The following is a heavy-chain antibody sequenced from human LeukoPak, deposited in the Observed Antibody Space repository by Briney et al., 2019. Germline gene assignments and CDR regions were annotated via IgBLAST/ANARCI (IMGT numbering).Heavy chain of an antibody. J-gene: IGHJ4*02. CDR3: ARLADCSSSSCRSFDY. CDR2: INPNSGFT. CDR1: VYPFTAYY. D-gene: IGHD2-2*01. Sequence: ASVKVSCKASVYPFTAYYSHWVRQAPGQGLEWMGWINPNSGFTNYAQKFQGRVTMTRDTSIGTAYMELSRLRSDDTAVYYCARLADCSSSSCRSFDYWGQGTLVTVSS. V-gene: IGHV1-2*02.